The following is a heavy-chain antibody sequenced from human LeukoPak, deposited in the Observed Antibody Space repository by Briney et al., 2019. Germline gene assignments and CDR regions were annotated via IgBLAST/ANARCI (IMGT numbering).Heavy chain of an antibody. CDR1: GLTFSSYW. J-gene: IGHJ4*02. CDR3: VSHSTSSGSWHSFDY. CDR2: INNDVTGT. Sequence: PGGSLRLSCAASGLTFSSYWMHWVRQAPGKGLVWVSRINNDVTGTTYADSVKGRFTISRDNAKNTLCLQMNSLRAEDTAVYYCVSHSTSSGSWHSFDYWGQGTLVTVSS. D-gene: IGHD6-13*01. V-gene: IGHV3-74*01.